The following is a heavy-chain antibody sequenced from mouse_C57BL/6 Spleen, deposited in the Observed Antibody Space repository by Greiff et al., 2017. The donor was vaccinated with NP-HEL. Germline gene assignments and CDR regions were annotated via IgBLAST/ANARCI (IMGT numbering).Heavy chain of an antibody. D-gene: IGHD1-1*01. Sequence: VQLQQSGPELVKPGASVKISCKASGYAFSSSWMNWVKQRPGKGLEWIGRIYPGDGDTNYNGKFKGKATLTADKSSSTAYMQLSILTSEDSAVYFCARSTVVAMDYWGQGTSVTVSS. CDR3: ARSTVVAMDY. V-gene: IGHV1-82*01. CDR2: IYPGDGDT. CDR1: GYAFSSSW. J-gene: IGHJ4*01.